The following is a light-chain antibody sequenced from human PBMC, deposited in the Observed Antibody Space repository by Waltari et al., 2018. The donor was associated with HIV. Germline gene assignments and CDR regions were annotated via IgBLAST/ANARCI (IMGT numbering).Light chain of an antibody. CDR2: RNT. J-gene: IGLJ3*02. CDR1: SSNVGSNP. V-gene: IGLV1-44*01. CDR3: VTWDDSLNAYWV. Sequence: QSVLTQPPSASGTPGQRVTISCSGSSSNVGSNPVNWYQQFPGTAPKLLIYRNTQGPSGVPDRFSGSKSGTSASLAISGLQSADEADYYCVTWDDSLNAYWVFGGGTKLTV.